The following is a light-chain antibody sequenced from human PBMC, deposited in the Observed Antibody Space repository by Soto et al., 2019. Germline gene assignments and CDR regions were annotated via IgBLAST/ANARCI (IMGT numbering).Light chain of an antibody. V-gene: IGKV3-20*01. Sequence: EVLLTQSPGTLSLSPGERATLSCRASQSVKSSYLAWYQQKPGQAPRLLIYAASSRAAGIPDGFSGSGSGTDFTLTISRLEPEDFAVYYCQQHVTSWTFGQGTRVEIK. CDR1: QSVKSSY. CDR3: QQHVTSWT. CDR2: AAS. J-gene: IGKJ1*01.